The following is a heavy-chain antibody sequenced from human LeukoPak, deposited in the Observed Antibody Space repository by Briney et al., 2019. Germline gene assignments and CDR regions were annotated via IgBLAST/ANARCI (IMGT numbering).Heavy chain of an antibody. D-gene: IGHD3-22*01. CDR1: GYTFTGYY. CDR2: INPNSGGT. J-gene: IGHJ4*02. V-gene: IGHV1-2*02. CDR3: ARGLTYYYDSSGYDY. Sequence: GASVKVSCKASGYTFTGYYMHWVRQAPGQGLEWMGWINPNSGGTNYAQKFQGRVTMTRDTSISTAYMELSRLRSGDTAVYYCARGLTYYYDSSGYDYWGQGTLVTVSS.